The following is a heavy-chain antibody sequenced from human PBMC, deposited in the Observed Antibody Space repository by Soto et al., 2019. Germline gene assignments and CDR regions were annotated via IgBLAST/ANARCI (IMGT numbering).Heavy chain of an antibody. CDR2: IYYSGST. Sequence: QVQLQESGPGLVKPSQTLSLTCTVSGGSISSGDYYWSWIRQPPGKGLEWIGYIYYSGSTYYNPSLKSRFTQSVATSKNQFSLKLSSVTAADTAVYYCAILTYYDFWSGPNYYGMDVWGQGTTVTVSS. V-gene: IGHV4-30-4*01. CDR1: GGSISSGDYY. D-gene: IGHD3-3*01. J-gene: IGHJ6*02. CDR3: AILTYYDFWSGPNYYGMDV.